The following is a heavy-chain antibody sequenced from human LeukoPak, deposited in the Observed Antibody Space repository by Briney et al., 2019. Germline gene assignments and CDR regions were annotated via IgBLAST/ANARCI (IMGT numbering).Heavy chain of an antibody. Sequence: SETLSLTCNVSGGSISSGGYYWSWIRQHPGKGLEWISNIYYSGTTYYNPSLKSRVTISVDTSKNQFSLKLSSVTAADTAVYYCASDKQPGGWFDPWGQGTLVIVS. CDR3: ASDKQPGGWFDP. CDR2: IYYSGTT. D-gene: IGHD1-14*01. J-gene: IGHJ5*02. CDR1: GGSISSGGYY. V-gene: IGHV4-31*03.